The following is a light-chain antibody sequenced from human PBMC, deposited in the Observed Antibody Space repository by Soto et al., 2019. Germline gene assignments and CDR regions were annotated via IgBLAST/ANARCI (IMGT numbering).Light chain of an antibody. CDR3: MRALHSPLT. V-gene: IGKV2-28*01. Sequence: DIVMTQSPLSLPVTPGEPASISCRSSQSLLHSNGYNYLDWYLQKPGQSPQLLIYLGSNRASGVPDRFSGSVSGTDFTLKISRVEAEDVGVYYCMRALHSPLTVGGGTKVEIK. CDR2: LGS. CDR1: QSLLHSNGYNY. J-gene: IGKJ4*01.